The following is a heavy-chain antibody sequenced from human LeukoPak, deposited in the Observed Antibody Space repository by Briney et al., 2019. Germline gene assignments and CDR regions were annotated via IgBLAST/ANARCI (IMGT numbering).Heavy chain of an antibody. CDR1: GFTFSSYE. Sequence: PGGSLRLSCAASGFTFSSYEMNWVRQAPGKGLEWVSYISSSGSTIYYADSVKGRFTISRDNAKNSLYLQRNSLRAEDTAVYYCARDLGIDYYYYMDVWGKGTTVTVSS. CDR3: ARDLGIDYYYYMDV. V-gene: IGHV3-48*03. J-gene: IGHJ6*03. CDR2: ISSSGSTI.